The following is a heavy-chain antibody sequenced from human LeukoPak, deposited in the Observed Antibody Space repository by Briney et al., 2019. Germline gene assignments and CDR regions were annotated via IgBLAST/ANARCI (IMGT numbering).Heavy chain of an antibody. D-gene: IGHD4-17*01. CDR2: INHSGST. Sequence: PSETLSLTCAVYGGSFSGYYWSWIRQPPGKGLEWIGEINHSGSTNYNPSLKSRVTISVDTSKKQFSLKLSSVTAADTAVYYCARGNPRGVTTVTRRYNWFDPWGQGTLVTVSS. J-gene: IGHJ5*02. CDR1: GGSFSGYY. CDR3: ARGNPRGVTTVTRRYNWFDP. V-gene: IGHV4-34*01.